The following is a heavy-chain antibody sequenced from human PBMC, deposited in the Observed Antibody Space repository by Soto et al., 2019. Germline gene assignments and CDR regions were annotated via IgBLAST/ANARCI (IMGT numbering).Heavy chain of an antibody. CDR2: FIPVFGTT. J-gene: IGHJ6*02. D-gene: IGHD3-10*01. V-gene: IGHV1-69*06. Sequence: QVRVVQSGTEVKKPGSSVKVSCRASGGHFGADSLNWVRQAPGQGLEWVGGFIPVFGTTHYAPNFQGRLSVSADRVSTTASAYMELSGLKSDDTAIYYCAFGWLSYPDFGLDIWGRGTTVIVSS. CDR1: GGHFGADS. CDR3: AFGWLSYPDFGLDI.